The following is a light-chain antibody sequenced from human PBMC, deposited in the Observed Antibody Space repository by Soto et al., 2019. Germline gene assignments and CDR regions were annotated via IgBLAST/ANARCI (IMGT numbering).Light chain of an antibody. CDR3: QEQGHWPRRT. V-gene: IGKV3-11*01. J-gene: IGKJ3*01. Sequence: EIVLTQSPATLSLSPGARATLSCSASENLYTYLAWYQQTPGQAPRLLIYDTSKRATDIPDRFSGSGSGTDYTLTLSSLEPEDVAVYYCQEQGHWPRRTFGPGTRVDI. CDR2: DTS. CDR1: ENLYTY.